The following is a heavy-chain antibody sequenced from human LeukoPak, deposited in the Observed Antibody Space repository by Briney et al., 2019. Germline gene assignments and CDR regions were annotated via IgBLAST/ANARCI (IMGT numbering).Heavy chain of an antibody. J-gene: IGHJ4*02. CDR3: AKDQPYYYDSSGYPDY. CDR1: GFTFSSYA. D-gene: IGHD3-22*01. Sequence: GGSLRLSCAASGFTFSSYAMSWVRQAPGKRLEWVSAISGSGGSTYYADSVKGRFTISRDNSKNTLYLQMNSLRAEDTAVYYCAKDQPYYYDSSGYPDYWGQGTLVTVSS. CDR2: ISGSGGST. V-gene: IGHV3-23*01.